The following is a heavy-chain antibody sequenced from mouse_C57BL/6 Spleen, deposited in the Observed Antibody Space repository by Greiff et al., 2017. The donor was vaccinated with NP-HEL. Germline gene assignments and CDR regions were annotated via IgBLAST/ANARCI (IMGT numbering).Heavy chain of an antibody. CDR3: ADYYGSSYDWYFDV. J-gene: IGHJ1*03. V-gene: IGHV1-55*01. D-gene: IGHD1-1*01. CDR1: GYTFTSYW. Sequence: QVQLQQPGAELVKPGASVKMSCKASGYTFTSYWITWVKQRPGQGLEWIGEIYPRSGNTYYNEKFKGKATLTADKSSSTAYMELRSLTSEDSAVYFCADYYGSSYDWYFDVWGTGTTVTVSS. CDR2: IYPRSGNT.